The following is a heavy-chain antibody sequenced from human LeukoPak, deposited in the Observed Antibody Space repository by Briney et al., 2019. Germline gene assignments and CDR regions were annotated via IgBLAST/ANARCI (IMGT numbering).Heavy chain of an antibody. D-gene: IGHD4-17*01. Sequence: GGSLRLSCAASGFTFSSYAMSWVRQAPGKGLEWVLAISGSGGSTYYADSVKGRFTISRDNSKNTLYLQMNSLRAEDTAVYYCAKDRYGDYGTDAFDIWGQGTMVTVSS. CDR2: ISGSGGST. CDR1: GFTFSSYA. CDR3: AKDRYGDYGTDAFDI. J-gene: IGHJ3*02. V-gene: IGHV3-23*01.